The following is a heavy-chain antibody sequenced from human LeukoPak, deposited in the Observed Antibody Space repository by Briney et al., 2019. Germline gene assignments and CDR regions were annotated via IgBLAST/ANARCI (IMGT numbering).Heavy chain of an antibody. Sequence: ASVKVSCKPSGYTFTTYGTSWVRQAPGQGLEWMGWISAYNGQTNYAQKFQGRVTMTTDTSTSTAYMELRSLRSDDTAVFYCARDSVAVRPGWFDPWGQGTLVTVSS. D-gene: IGHD6-6*01. J-gene: IGHJ5*02. CDR1: GYTFTTYG. V-gene: IGHV1-18*01. CDR2: ISAYNGQT. CDR3: ARDSVAVRPGWFDP.